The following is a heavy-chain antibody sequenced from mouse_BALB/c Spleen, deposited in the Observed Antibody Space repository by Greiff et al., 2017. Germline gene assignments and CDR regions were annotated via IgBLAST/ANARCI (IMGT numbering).Heavy chain of an antibody. V-gene: IGHV5-6-5*01. CDR1: GFTFSSYA. CDR2: ISSGGST. J-gene: IGHJ3*01. CDR3: ARGGDYYGPLAY. Sequence: EVKVVESGGGLVKPGGSLKLSCAASGFTFSSYAMSWVRQTPEKRLEWVASISSGGSTYYPDSVKGRFTISRDNARNILYLQMSSLRSEDTAMYYCARGGDYYGPLAYWGQGTLVTVSA. D-gene: IGHD1-2*01.